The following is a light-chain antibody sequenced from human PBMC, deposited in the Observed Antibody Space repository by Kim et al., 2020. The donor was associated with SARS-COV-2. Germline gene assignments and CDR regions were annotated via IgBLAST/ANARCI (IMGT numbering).Light chain of an antibody. J-gene: IGLJ3*02. CDR1: SGHSSYI. CDR3: ETWDSNIWV. Sequence: SSVKLTCTLGSGHSSYIIAWHQQQPGKAPRYLMKLEGSGSYNKGSGVPDRFSGSSSGADRYLTISNLQSEDEADYYCETWDSNIWVFGGGTQLTVL. V-gene: IGLV4-60*03. CDR2: LEGSGSY.